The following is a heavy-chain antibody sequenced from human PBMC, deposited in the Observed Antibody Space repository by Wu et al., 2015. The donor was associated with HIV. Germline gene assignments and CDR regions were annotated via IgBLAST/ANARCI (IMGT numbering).Heavy chain of an antibody. D-gene: IGHD2-15*01. V-gene: IGHV1-69*13. J-gene: IGHJ4*02. CDR3: ATTPTKRYCSGGSCPYYFDY. Sequence: QVQLVQSGAEVKKPGSSVKVSCKASGGTFSSYAISWVRQAPGQGLEWMGRIIPIFGTANYAQKFQGRVTITADESTSTAYMELSSLRSEDTAVYYCATTPTKRYCSGGSCPYYFDYWGQGTLVTVSS. CDR2: IIPIFGTA. CDR1: GGTFSSYA.